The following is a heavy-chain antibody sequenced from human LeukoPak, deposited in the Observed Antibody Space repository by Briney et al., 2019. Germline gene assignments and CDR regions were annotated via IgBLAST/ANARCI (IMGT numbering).Heavy chain of an antibody. CDR2: INHSGST. CDR3: ARQGYHDYVWGSYEIDI. Sequence: PSETLSLTCGVYGGSFSDYYWSWIRPSPGKGLEWIGEINHSGSTNYNPSLKSRVTISIDTSKNQFSLKLSSVTAADTAVYYCARQGYHDYVWGSYEIDIWGQGTMVTVSS. D-gene: IGHD3-16*01. CDR1: GGSFSDYY. J-gene: IGHJ3*02. V-gene: IGHV4-34*01.